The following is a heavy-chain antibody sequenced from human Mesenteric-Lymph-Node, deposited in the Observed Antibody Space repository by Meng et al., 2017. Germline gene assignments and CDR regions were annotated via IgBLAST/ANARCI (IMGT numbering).Heavy chain of an antibody. CDR2: MNPNSGNT. V-gene: IGHV1-8*01. CDR3: ARGDTYSGSDPYWFDP. Sequence: ASVKVSCKASGYTFTSYAINWVRQATGQGLEWMGWMNPNSGNTGYAQKFQGRVTMTRNTSISTAYTELSSMRSEDTAVYYCARGDTYSGSDPYWFDPWGQGTLVTVSS. J-gene: IGHJ5*02. CDR1: GYTFTSYA. D-gene: IGHD1-26*01.